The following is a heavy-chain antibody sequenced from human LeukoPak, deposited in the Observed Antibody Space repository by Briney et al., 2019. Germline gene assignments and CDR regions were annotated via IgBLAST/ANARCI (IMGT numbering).Heavy chain of an antibody. CDR1: EYSFTSYW. CDR3: ARDLGYSQFDP. CDR2: IQPGNPEI. Sequence: GESLKISCKASEYSFTSYWIRWVRQMPGKGLEWVGNIQPGNPEIRYSPSFQGQVTLSADKSISTAYLQWSSLKASDTAMYYCARDLGYSQFDPWGQGTLVIISS. J-gene: IGHJ5*02. V-gene: IGHV5-51*01. D-gene: IGHD6-13*01.